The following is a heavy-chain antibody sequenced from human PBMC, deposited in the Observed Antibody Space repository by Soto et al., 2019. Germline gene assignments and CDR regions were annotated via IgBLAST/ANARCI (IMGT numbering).Heavy chain of an antibody. V-gene: IGHV3-23*01. J-gene: IGHJ4*02. Sequence: GGSLRLSCAASGFTFSSYAMTWVRQAPGKGLEWVSAISGSGGNTYYADSVKGRFTISRDNSKNTLSLQMNSLRAEDTAVYYCVKSGVGSGNYHYLDYWGQGTLVTVSS. D-gene: IGHD1-26*01. CDR1: GFTFSSYA. CDR2: ISGSGGNT. CDR3: VKSGVGSGNYHYLDY.